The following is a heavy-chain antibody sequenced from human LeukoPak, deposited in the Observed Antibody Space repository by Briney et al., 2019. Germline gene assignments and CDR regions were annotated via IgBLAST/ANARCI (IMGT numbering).Heavy chain of an antibody. D-gene: IGHD6-13*01. Sequence: SETLSLTCTVSGYSISSGYYWGWIRQSPGKGLEWIGSIDYSGSTSYNVSLKSRVTISIDTSKTQFSLKLTSVTAADTAVYYCARDHGRTSWYYYWGQGTLVTVSS. V-gene: IGHV4-38-2*02. J-gene: IGHJ4*02. CDR3: ARDHGRTSWYYY. CDR1: GYSISSGYY. CDR2: IDYSGST.